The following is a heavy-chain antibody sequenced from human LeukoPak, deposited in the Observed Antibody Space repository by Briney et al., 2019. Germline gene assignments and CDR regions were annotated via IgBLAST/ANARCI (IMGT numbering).Heavy chain of an antibody. CDR1: GFTFSSYS. Sequence: GGSLRLSCVASGFTFSSYSMNWVRQAPGKGLEWVSSISSSSSYIYYADSVKGRFTISRDNAKNSLYLQMNSLRAEDTAVYYCARDPLYDSSGYYQIDYWGQGTLVAVSS. CDR3: ARDPLYDSSGYYQIDY. CDR2: ISSSSSYI. J-gene: IGHJ4*02. V-gene: IGHV3-21*01. D-gene: IGHD3-22*01.